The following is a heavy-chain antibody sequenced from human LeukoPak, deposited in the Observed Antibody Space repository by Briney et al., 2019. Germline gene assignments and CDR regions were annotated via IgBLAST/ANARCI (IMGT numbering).Heavy chain of an antibody. CDR2: INPSGGST. CDR3: ARRVSWYKGYYFDY. V-gene: IGHV1-46*01. Sequence: ASVTVSCTASGYTFTSYYMHWVRQAPGQGLEWMGIINPSGGSTSYAQKFQGRVTITRDTSTSTVYMELSSLRSEDTAVYYCARRVSWYKGYYFDYWGQGTLVTVSS. J-gene: IGHJ4*02. D-gene: IGHD6-13*01. CDR1: GYTFTSYY.